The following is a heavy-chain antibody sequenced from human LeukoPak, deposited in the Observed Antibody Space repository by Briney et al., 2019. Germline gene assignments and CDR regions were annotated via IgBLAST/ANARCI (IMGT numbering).Heavy chain of an antibody. CDR1: GYSFTNNW. CDR3: ARQTSYDSSLAFDI. J-gene: IGHJ3*02. V-gene: IGHV5-51*01. CDR2: IYPGDSDT. D-gene: IGHD3-22*01. Sequence: GESLKISCKGSGYSFTNNWIGRVRQMPGKGLEWMGIIYPGDSDTRYSPSFQGQVTISADKSISTAYLQWSSLKASDTAMYYCARQTSYDSSLAFDIWGQGTMVTVS.